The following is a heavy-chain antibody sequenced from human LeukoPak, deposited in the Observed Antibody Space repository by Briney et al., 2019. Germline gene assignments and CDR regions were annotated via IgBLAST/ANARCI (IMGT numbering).Heavy chain of an antibody. CDR2: INQSGNT. CDR3: ARNSAYSSSSGTNL. Sequence: PSETLFLTCAVYGGSFGGYYWNWIRQPPGKGLEWIGEINQSGNTNYNPSLKSRVTISVDTFKSQFSLKLTSVTAADTAVYFCARNSAYSSSSGTNLWGQGTLVTVSS. D-gene: IGHD6-6*01. CDR1: GGSFGGYY. J-gene: IGHJ4*02. V-gene: IGHV4-34*01.